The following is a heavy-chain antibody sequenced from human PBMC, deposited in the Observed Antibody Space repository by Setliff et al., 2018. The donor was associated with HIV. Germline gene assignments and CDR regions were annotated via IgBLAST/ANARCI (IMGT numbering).Heavy chain of an antibody. D-gene: IGHD3-22*01. CDR2: IYYSGST. Sequence: PSETLSLTCTVSGGSFSSSSYYWGWIRQPPGKGLEWIGNIYYSGSTYYNPSLRSRVTISKDTSKNQFSLHLTSVTAADTAVYYCARDTYDSRGYYHYYMDVWGKGTRVTVAS. V-gene: IGHV4-39*07. CDR3: ARDTYDSRGYYHYYMDV. CDR1: GGSFSSSSYY. J-gene: IGHJ6*03.